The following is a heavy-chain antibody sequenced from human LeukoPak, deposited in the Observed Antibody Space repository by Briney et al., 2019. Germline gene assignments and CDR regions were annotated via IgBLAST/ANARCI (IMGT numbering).Heavy chain of an antibody. CDR3: ARVYRSSSGPTLDY. D-gene: IGHD6-6*01. CDR2: ISSSGSTI. V-gene: IGHV3-48*03. Sequence: GGSLRLSCAASGFTFSSYEMNWVRQAPGKGLEWVSYISSSGSTIYYADSVKGRFTISRDNAKNSLYLQMNSLRADDTAVYYCARVYRSSSGPTLDYWGQGTLVTVSS. J-gene: IGHJ4*02. CDR1: GFTFSSYE.